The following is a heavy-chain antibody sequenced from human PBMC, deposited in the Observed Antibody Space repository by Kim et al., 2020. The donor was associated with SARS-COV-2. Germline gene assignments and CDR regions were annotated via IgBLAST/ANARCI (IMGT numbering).Heavy chain of an antibody. CDR3: AREVTHNWFDP. V-gene: IGHV3-33*01. CDR2: IWYDGSNT. D-gene: IGHD2-21*02. CDR1: GFPFSSYG. Sequence: GGSLRLSCAASGFPFSSYGMNWVRQAPGKGLEWVAFIWYDGSNTYYADSVKGRFTISRDNSENTLSLQMNTLRAEDTAVYYCAREVTHNWFDPWGQGTLVTVSS. J-gene: IGHJ5*02.